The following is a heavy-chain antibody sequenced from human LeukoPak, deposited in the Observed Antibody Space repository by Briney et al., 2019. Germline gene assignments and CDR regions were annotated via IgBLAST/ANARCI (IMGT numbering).Heavy chain of an antibody. CDR3: ARERDYSGWQFDY. D-gene: IGHD6-19*01. CDR2: IYSSGIT. J-gene: IGHJ4*02. CDR1: GLTVSSNY. Sequence: GGSLRLSCAASGLTVSSNYMTWVRQAPGKGLEWVSVIYSSGITYYADSVKGRFTISRDNSKNTLYLQLNSLRAEDTAVYYCARERDYSGWQFDYWGQGTLVTVSS. V-gene: IGHV3-53*01.